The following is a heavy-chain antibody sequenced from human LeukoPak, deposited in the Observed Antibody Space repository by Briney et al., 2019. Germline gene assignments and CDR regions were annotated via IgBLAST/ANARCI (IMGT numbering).Heavy chain of an antibody. V-gene: IGHV4-34*01. CDR1: GGSFSGYY. CDR3: ARLPAATLYYYYYMDV. D-gene: IGHD2-2*01. J-gene: IGHJ6*03. Sequence: PSETLSLTCAVYGGSFSGYYWSWIRQPPGKGLEGIGEINHSGSTNYNPSLKSRVTISVDTSKNQFSLKLSSVTAADTAVYYCARLPAATLYYYYYMDVWGKGTTVTVSS. CDR2: INHSGST.